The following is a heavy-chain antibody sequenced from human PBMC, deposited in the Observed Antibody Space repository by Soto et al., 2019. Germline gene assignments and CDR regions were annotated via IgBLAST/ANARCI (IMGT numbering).Heavy chain of an antibody. CDR1: GGSFSGYY. CDR2: INHSGST. J-gene: IGHJ3*02. V-gene: IGHV4-34*01. Sequence: QVQLQQWGAGLLKPSETLSLTCAVYGGSFSGYYWSWIRQPPGKGLEWIGEINHSGSTNYNPSLKSRVTISVDTSKNQFSLKLSSVTAADTAVYYCARGPRTGLGELARGAFDIWGQGTMVTVSS. D-gene: IGHD3-16*01. CDR3: ARGPRTGLGELARGAFDI.